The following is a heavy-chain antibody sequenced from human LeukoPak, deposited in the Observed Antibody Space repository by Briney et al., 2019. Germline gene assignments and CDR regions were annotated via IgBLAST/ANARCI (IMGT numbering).Heavy chain of an antibody. D-gene: IGHD6-13*01. CDR3: ARNAVPGYSCSWFDY. CDR2: IYHNGST. Sequence: PSETLSLTCTVSGGSVNSYYWTWVRQPPGKGLEWIGYIYHNGSTKYNPSLKSRVTISVDTSKNQFSLKLSSVTAADTAVYYCARNAVPGYSCSWFDYWGQGTLVTVSS. J-gene: IGHJ4*02. V-gene: IGHV4-59*02. CDR1: GGSVNSYY.